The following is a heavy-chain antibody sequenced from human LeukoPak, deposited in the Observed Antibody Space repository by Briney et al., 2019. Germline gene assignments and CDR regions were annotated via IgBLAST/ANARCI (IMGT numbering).Heavy chain of an antibody. CDR2: ISSSGDTV. CDR1: GFTFSSYE. V-gene: IGHV3-48*03. CDR3: ARDTFGDASMDLLDY. J-gene: IGHJ4*02. Sequence: PGGSLRLSCAASGFTFSSYEMNWVRQAPGKGLEWVSYISSSGDTVYHADSVRGRFTISRGNAKNSLYLQMNSLRVEDTAIYYCARDTFGDASMDLLDYWGQGTLVTVSS. D-gene: IGHD5-18*01.